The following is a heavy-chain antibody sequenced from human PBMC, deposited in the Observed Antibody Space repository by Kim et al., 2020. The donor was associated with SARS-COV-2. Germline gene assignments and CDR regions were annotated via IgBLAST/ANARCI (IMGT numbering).Heavy chain of an antibody. V-gene: IGHV3-30*18. CDR2: ISYDGSNK. J-gene: IGHJ4*02. D-gene: IGHD6-13*01. CDR3: AKSISPPPIAAAGTDDYFDY. Sequence: GGSLRLSCAASGFTFSSYGMHWVRQAPGKGLEWVAVISYDGSNKYYADSVKGRFTISRDNSKNTLYLQMNSLRAEDTAVYYCAKSISPPPIAAAGTDDYFDYWGQGTLVTVSS. CDR1: GFTFSSYG.